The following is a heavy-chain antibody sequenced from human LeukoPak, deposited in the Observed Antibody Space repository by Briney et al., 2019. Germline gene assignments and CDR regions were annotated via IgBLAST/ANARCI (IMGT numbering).Heavy chain of an antibody. Sequence: SETLSLTCAVSGGSISNSNWWSWVRQSPGKGLEWIGEIHHGGSTTCNPSLKSRVTISLDESKNQFSLKLNSVTAADTAMYYCATYYDRSGYKWDYWGQGTLVTVSS. CDR3: ATYYDRSGYKWDY. J-gene: IGHJ4*02. CDR2: IHHGGST. D-gene: IGHD3-22*01. CDR1: GGSISNSNW. V-gene: IGHV4-4*02.